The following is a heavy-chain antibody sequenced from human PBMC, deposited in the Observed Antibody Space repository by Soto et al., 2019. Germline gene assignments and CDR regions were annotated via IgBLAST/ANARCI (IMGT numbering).Heavy chain of an antibody. CDR1: GFTISNYP. CDR2: ISGSGDRT. D-gene: IGHD3-22*01. J-gene: IGHJ4*02. Sequence: EVQLLESGGGLVQPGGSLRLSCAASGFTISNYPMSWVRQAPGKGLDWVSGISGSGDRTYYADSAKGRFTISKDISRNSLSLQLDSLGVEDTTVYFSVTDDGGYSSTAPHWGQGTLFTVSS. CDR3: VTDDGGYSSTAPH. V-gene: IGHV3-23*01.